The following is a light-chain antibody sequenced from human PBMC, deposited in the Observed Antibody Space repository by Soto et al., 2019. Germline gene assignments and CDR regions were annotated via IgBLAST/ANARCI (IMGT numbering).Light chain of an antibody. CDR1: NSDVGSSNL. J-gene: IGLJ1*01. V-gene: IGLV2-23*01. CDR2: EGS. Sequence: QSALTQPASVSGSPGQSITISCTGTNSDVGSSNLVSWYQQHPGKAPKLMIYEGSKRPSGVSNRFSGSKSGNTASLTISGLQAEDEADYYCCSYAGSGTYVFGTGTKLTVL. CDR3: CSYAGSGTYV.